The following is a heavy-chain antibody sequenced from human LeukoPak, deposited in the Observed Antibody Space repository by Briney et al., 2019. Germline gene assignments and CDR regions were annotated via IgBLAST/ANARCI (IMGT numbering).Heavy chain of an antibody. CDR1: GFSFSGHW. D-gene: IGHD6-6*01. CDR3: ARGPNSNWSGLDF. Sequence: GGSLRLSCTASGFSFSGHWLHWARQLPGKGLVWVSRISPTGSTTSYADSVKGRFTVSRDNAKNTLYLQVNNLRAEDTAVYYCARGPNSNWSGLDFWGQGTLLTVSS. CDR2: ISPTGSTT. V-gene: IGHV3-74*01. J-gene: IGHJ4*02.